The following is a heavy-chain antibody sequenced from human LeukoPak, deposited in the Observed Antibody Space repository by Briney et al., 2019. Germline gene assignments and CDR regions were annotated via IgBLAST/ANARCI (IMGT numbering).Heavy chain of an antibody. D-gene: IGHD5-12*01. V-gene: IGHV4-39*07. Sequence: PSETLSLTCTVSGGSISSSSYYWGWIRQPPGKGLEWIGSIYYSGSTYYNPSLKSRVTISVDTSKNQFSLKLSSVTAADTAVYYCARWAEWLRGSGFDYWGQGTLVTVSS. J-gene: IGHJ4*02. CDR2: IYYSGST. CDR3: ARWAEWLRGSGFDY. CDR1: GGSISSSSYY.